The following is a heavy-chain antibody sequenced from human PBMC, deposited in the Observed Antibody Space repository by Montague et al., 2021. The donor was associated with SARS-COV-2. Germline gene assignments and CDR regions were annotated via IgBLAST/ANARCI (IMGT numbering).Heavy chain of an antibody. CDR2: SYYSGTT. V-gene: IGHV4-39*01. D-gene: IGHD3-10*01. CDR1: GDSFNSPKYY. J-gene: IGHJ3*02. Sequence: SETLSLTCTVSGDSFNSPKYYCAWIRQPPGKGLEWIESSYYSGTTYDNPSLRSQVTISVDTSKTQFSLKMNSVTAADTAVYYCARGSYGSGSYHAFDIWSQGTVVAVSS. CDR3: ARGSYGSGSYHAFDI.